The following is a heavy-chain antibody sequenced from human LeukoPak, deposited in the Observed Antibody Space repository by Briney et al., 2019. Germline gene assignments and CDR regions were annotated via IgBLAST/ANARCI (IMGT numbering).Heavy chain of an antibody. Sequence: AGVTVSFMCSGYTFTSYGLSGVRQAPGQGLEWVGCINVYNGNTNNTQTLQGRGTMTTDTSTSTTYIEPRSTRSDDTDVYYCARVRGSGSYYGHTAPDYWGQGTLVTVSS. CDR3: ARVRGSGSYYGHTAPDY. D-gene: IGHD3-10*01. J-gene: IGHJ4*02. CDR2: INVYNGNT. CDR1: GYTFTSYG. V-gene: IGHV1-18*01.